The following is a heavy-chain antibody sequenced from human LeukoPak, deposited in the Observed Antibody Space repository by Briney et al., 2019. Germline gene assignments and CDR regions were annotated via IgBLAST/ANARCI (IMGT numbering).Heavy chain of an antibody. Sequence: PGGSLRLSCSASGFTFSRYAMHWVRQPPGKGLEYVSALSRSGDSTYYGDSVKGRFTISRNNSKNTLSLQMTRLRAENTAVYYCVKARGIQLWLPGDYWGQGTLVTVSS. V-gene: IGHV3-64D*09. CDR1: GFTFSRYA. D-gene: IGHD5-18*01. J-gene: IGHJ4*02. CDR3: VKARGIQLWLPGDY. CDR2: LSRSGDST.